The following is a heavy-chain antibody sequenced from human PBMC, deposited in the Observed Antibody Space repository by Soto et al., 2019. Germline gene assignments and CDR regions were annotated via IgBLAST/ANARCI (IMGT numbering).Heavy chain of an antibody. CDR3: ARDHAPPHSSSWYNWFDP. CDR1: GGTFSSYA. CDR2: IIPIFGTA. J-gene: IGHJ5*02. V-gene: IGHV1-69*13. D-gene: IGHD6-13*01. Sequence: SAKVSCKASGGTFSSYAISWVRQAPGQGLEWMGGIIPIFGTANYAQKFQGRVTITADESTSTAYMELSSLRSEDTAVYYCARDHAPPHSSSWYNWFDPWGQGTLVTVSS.